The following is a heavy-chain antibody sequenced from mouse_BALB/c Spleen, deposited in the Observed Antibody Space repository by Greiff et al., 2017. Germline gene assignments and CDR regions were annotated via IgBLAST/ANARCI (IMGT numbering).Heavy chain of an antibody. CDR3: ARGGNLLYAMDY. D-gene: IGHD2-1*01. CDR1: GFNIKDTY. V-gene: IGHV14-3*02. CDR2: IDPANGNT. Sequence: VQLQQSGAELVKPGASVKLSCTASGFNIKDTYMHWVKQRPEQGLEWIGRIDPANGNTKYDPKFQGKATITADTSSNTSYLQLSSLTSEDTAVYYCARGGNLLYAMDYWGQGTSVTVSS. J-gene: IGHJ4*01.